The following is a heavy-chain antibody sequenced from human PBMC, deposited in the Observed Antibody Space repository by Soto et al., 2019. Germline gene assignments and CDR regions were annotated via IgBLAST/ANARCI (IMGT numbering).Heavy chain of an antibody. Sequence: GGSLRLSCAASGFTVSSTYMSWVRQAPGKGLEWASVIYSGGSTYYADSVKGRFTISRDNSKNTLYLQMNSLRAEDTAVYYCAKSRDGYNEFDSWGHGTLVTVSS. V-gene: IGHV3-53*01. J-gene: IGHJ4*01. D-gene: IGHD5-12*01. CDR1: GFTVSSTY. CDR3: AKSRDGYNEFDS. CDR2: IYSGGST.